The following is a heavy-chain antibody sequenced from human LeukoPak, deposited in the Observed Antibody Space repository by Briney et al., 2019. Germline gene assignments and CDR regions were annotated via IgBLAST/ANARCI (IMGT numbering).Heavy chain of an antibody. Sequence: QSGGSLRLSCAASVFTFNGYWISWVRHAPWKGLEWVANIERDGSDKYYVNSVKGRFTISRDNTKNTLYLQMNSLRAEDTAFYYCARRSAPCGLDYWGQGTLVTVSS. J-gene: IGHJ4*02. CDR3: ARRSAPCGLDY. CDR2: IERDGSDK. V-gene: IGHV3-7*03. CDR1: VFTFNGYW. D-gene: IGHD2-21*01.